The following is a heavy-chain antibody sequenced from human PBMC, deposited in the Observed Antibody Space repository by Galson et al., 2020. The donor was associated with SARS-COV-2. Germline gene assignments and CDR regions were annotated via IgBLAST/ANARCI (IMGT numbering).Heavy chain of an antibody. Sequence: ASVKVSCETSNYRFNTYAIAWVRQAPGQGLEWMGWISAYNGHTRYAQNFQARFTMTTDTSTNTAYMELRSLRSDDTAVYYCARVVLPGIALASQGTPYYYHYGMDVWGQGTTVTGSS. CDR3: ARVVLPGIALASQGTPYYYHYGMDV. CDR2: ISAYNGHT. CDR1: NYRFNTYA. D-gene: IGHD6-19*01. J-gene: IGHJ6*02. V-gene: IGHV1-18*01.